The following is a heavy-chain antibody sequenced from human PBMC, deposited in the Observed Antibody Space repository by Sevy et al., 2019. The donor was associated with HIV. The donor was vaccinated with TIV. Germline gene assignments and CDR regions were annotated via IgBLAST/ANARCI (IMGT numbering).Heavy chain of an antibody. CDR3: ARRYYGDYVDWFDP. V-gene: IGHV4-39*01. CDR1: GGSISSSSYY. J-gene: IGHJ5*02. CDR2: IYYSGNT. Sequence: SETLSLTCTVSGGSISSSSYYWDWIRQPPGKGLEWIGSIYYSGNTYYNPSLKSRVTISVDTSKNQFSLKLSSVTAADTAVYYCARRYYGDYVDWFDPWVQGTLVTVSS. D-gene: IGHD4-17*01.